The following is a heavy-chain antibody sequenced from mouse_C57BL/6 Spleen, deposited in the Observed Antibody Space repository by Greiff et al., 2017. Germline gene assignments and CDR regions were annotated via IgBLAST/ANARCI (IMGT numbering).Heavy chain of an antibody. CDR3: ARSAIYYGNYDWYFDV. D-gene: IGHD2-1*01. CDR1: GYAFSSSW. J-gene: IGHJ1*03. Sequence: VQLQQSGPELVKPGASVTISCKASGYAFSSSWMNWVKQRPGKGLEWIGRIYPGDGDTNYNGKFKGKATLTADKSSSTAYMQLSSLTSEDSAVYFCARSAIYYGNYDWYFDVWGTGTTVTVSS. CDR2: IYPGDGDT. V-gene: IGHV1-82*01.